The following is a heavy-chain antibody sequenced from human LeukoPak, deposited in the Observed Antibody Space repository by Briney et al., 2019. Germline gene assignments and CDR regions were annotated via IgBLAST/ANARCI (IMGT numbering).Heavy chain of an antibody. D-gene: IGHD5-24*01. Sequence: ASVKVSCKASGYTFTDFYMHWVRQAPGQGLEWMGWINPNSGGTNYAQKFQGRVTMTRDTSISTAYMEVSRLRYDDTAVYYGARDMRWLGSHWGQGTLVTVSS. J-gene: IGHJ4*02. CDR1: GYTFTDFY. CDR3: ARDMRWLGSH. CDR2: INPNSGGT. V-gene: IGHV1-2*02.